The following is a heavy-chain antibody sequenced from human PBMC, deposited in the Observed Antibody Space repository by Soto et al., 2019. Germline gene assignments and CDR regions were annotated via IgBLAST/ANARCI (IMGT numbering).Heavy chain of an antibody. J-gene: IGHJ5*02. Sequence: QVQLVQSGAEVKKPGASVKVSCKASGYTFTSYGISWVRQAPGQGLEWMGWISAYKGNTNYAQKLQGRVTMTTDTSTSTAYMELRSLRSDDTAVYYCAQDVLRYFDWWGGFDPRGQGTLVTVSS. V-gene: IGHV1-18*01. CDR1: GYTFTSYG. D-gene: IGHD3-9*01. CDR2: ISAYKGNT. CDR3: AQDVLRYFDWWGGFDP.